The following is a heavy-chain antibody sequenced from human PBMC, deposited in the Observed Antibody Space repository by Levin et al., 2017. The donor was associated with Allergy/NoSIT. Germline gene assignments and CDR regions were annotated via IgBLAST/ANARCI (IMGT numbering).Heavy chain of an antibody. J-gene: IGHJ5*02. CDR3: ARGLPDGWSDP. CDR1: GGSISSGAYC. Sequence: SQTLSLTCTVSGGSISSGAYCWTWIRQHPGTGLEYIGYICYTRSTYYNPSLKSRVSMSLDTSENQFSLRLRSVTGADTAVYYWARGLPDGWSDPWGQGTLVTVSS. V-gene: IGHV4-31*03. CDR2: ICYTRST. D-gene: IGHD3-3*01.